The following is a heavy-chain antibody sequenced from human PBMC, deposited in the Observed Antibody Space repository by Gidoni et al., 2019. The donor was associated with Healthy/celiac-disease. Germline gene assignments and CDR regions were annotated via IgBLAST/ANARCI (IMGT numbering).Heavy chain of an antibody. CDR3: ARDLRSGWRSGIDP. J-gene: IGHJ5*02. CDR1: GGSISSGGYS. D-gene: IGHD1-26*01. Sequence: QLQLQESGSGLVKPSQTLSLTCAASGGSISSGGYSWSWIRQPPGKGLEWIGYIYHSGSTYYNPSLKSRVTISVDRSKNQFSLKLSSVTAADTAVYYCARDLRSGWRSGIDPWGQGTLVTVSS. CDR2: IYHSGST. V-gene: IGHV4-30-2*01.